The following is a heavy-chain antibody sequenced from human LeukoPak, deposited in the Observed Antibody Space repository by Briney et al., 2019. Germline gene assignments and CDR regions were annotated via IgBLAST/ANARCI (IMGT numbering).Heavy chain of an antibody. CDR3: AKDFRSYYYDSSPPDYYYYYGMDV. V-gene: IGHV3-23*01. D-gene: IGHD3-22*01. J-gene: IGHJ6*02. CDR1: GFTFSSYA. Sequence: GGSLRLSCAASGFTFSSYAMSWVRQAPGKGLEWVSAISGSGGSTYYADSVKGRFTISRDNSKNTLYLQMNSLRAEDTAVYYCAKDFRSYYYDSSPPDYYYYYGMDVWAQGTTVTVSS. CDR2: ISGSGGST.